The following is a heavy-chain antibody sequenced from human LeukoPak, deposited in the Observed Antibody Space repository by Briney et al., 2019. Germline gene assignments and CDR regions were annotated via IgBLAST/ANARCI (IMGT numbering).Heavy chain of an antibody. CDR3: ATTYSSSLSPFDY. CDR1: GGSISSSSYY. CDR2: IYYSGST. D-gene: IGHD6-13*01. J-gene: IGHJ4*02. Sequence: PSETLSLTCTVSGGSISSSSYYWGWIRQPPGKGLEWIGSIYYSGSTYYNPSLKSRVTISVDTSKNQFSLKLSSVTAADTAVYYCATTYSSSLSPFDYWGQGTLVTVSS. V-gene: IGHV4-39*01.